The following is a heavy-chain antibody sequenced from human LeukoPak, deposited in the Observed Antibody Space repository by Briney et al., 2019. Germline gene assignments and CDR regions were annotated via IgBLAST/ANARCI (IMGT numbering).Heavy chain of an antibody. CDR1: GDSISGYY. CDR3: ARGIPLSRFDN. J-gene: IGHJ4*02. V-gene: IGHV4-4*07. CDR2: IYAPGSS. D-gene: IGHD5-18*01. Sequence: SETLSLTCTVSGDSISGYYWAWIRQPAGKGLEWIGHIYAPGSSNYSPSFKSRVTMSIDMSNNQFSLRLNSVTAADTAMYYCARGIPLSRFDNWGQGTLVTVSS.